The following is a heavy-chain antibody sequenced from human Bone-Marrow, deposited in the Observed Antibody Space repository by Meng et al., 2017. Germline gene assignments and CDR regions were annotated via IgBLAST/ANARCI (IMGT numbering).Heavy chain of an antibody. CDR1: GFTFSSYA. J-gene: IGHJ4*02. CDR2: ISYDGSNK. V-gene: IGHV3-30*04. CDR3: AAVYDYVLAY. D-gene: IGHD3-16*01. Sequence: GGSLRLSCAASGFTFSSYAMHWVRQAPGKGLEWVAVISYDGSNKYYADSVKGRFTISRDNSKNTLYLQMNSLRSEDTAVYYCAAVYDYVLAYWGQGTLVTVSS.